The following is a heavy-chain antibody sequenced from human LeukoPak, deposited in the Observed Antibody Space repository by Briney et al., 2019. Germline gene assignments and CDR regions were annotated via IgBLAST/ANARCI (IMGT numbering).Heavy chain of an antibody. J-gene: IGHJ4*02. CDR1: GFXFSNYA. V-gene: IGHV3-23*01. Sequence: GGSLRLSCAASGFXFSNYAISWVRQAPGKGLEWVSEVAGSGDNTHYADSVEGRFIISRDNSRNTLYLQMDSLRAGDTAVYYCAKRNSAYYFDYWGQGTLVSVSS. CDR3: AKRNSAYYFDY. CDR2: VAGSGDNT. D-gene: IGHD4-11*01.